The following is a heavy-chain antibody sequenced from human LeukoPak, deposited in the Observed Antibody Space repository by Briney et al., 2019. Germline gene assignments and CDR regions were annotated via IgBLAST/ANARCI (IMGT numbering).Heavy chain of an antibody. V-gene: IGHV3-48*02. Sequence: PGGSLRLSCAASGFTFSSYAMSWVRQAPGKGLEWVSYISSSSSTIYYADSVKGRFTISRDNAKNSLYLQMNSLRDEDTAVYYCARVHSRYNWNDGNYYYYGMDVWGQGTTVTVSS. J-gene: IGHJ6*02. CDR3: ARVHSRYNWNDGNYYYYGMDV. D-gene: IGHD1-20*01. CDR1: GFTFSSYA. CDR2: ISSSSSTI.